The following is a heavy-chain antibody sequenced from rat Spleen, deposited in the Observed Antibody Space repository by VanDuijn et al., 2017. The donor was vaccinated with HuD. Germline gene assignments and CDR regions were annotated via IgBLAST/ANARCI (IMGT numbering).Heavy chain of an antibody. J-gene: IGHJ1*01. Sequence: EVQLVETGGGLVQPGRSLKLSCVTSGFTFSSFWMYWIRQAPGKGLEWVATISLDGGRNFYRDSVKGRFTISRDNAESTLYLQMDSLRSEDTATYYCATSPYYWYFDFWGPGTMVTVSS. D-gene: IGHD1-12*01. CDR2: ISLDGGRN. CDR1: GFTFSSFW. CDR3: ATSPYYWYFDF. V-gene: IGHV5-58*01.